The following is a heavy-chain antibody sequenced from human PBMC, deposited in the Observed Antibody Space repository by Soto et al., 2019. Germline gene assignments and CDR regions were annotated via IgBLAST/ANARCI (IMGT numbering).Heavy chain of an antibody. V-gene: IGHV3-23*01. CDR2: ISGSGGST. J-gene: IGHJ4*02. CDR3: AKDKMFTPMDFWSGYYFDY. Sequence: EVQLLESGGGLVQPGGSLRLSCAASGFTFSSNAMSWVRQAPGKGLEWVSAISGSGGSTYYADSVKGRFTISRDNSKNTLYLQMNSLRAEDTAVYYCAKDKMFTPMDFWSGYYFDYWGQGTLVTVSS. D-gene: IGHD3-3*01. CDR1: GFTFSSNA.